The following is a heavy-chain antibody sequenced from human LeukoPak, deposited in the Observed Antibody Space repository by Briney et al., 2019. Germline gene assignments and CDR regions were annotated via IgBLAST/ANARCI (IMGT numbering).Heavy chain of an antibody. CDR2: TSGSGKIT. CDR1: GFTLGNYA. V-gene: IGHV3-23*01. CDR3: AKGGSSSILSFDY. Sequence: GRSLRLSCAASGFTLGNYAMSWVRQTPGKGLEWVSVTSGSGKITSHAESVKGRFTISRDNSNNAVYLQMDSLRAEDTAVYYCAKGGSSSILSFDYWGQGTLVTVSS. J-gene: IGHJ4*02. D-gene: IGHD6-6*01.